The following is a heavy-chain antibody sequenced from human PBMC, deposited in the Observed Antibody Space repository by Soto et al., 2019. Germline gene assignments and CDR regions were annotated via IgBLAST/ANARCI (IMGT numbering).Heavy chain of an antibody. V-gene: IGHV5-51*01. D-gene: IGHD2-2*01. Sequence: PGESLKISCKGSGYSFTSYWIGWVRQMPGKGLEWMGIIYPGESDTRYSPSFQGQVTISADKSISTAYLQWSSLKASDTAMYYCARHYCSSTSCYPVYYYYYGMDVWGQGTTVTVSS. CDR2: IYPGESDT. J-gene: IGHJ6*02. CDR3: ARHYCSSTSCYPVYYYYYGMDV. CDR1: GYSFTSYW.